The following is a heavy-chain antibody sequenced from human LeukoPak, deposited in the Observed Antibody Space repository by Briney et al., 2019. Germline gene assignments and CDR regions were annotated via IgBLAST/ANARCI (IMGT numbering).Heavy chain of an antibody. Sequence: SETLSLTCTVSGGSISSSSYYWSWIRQPPGKGLEWIGYIYYSGSTNYNPSLKSRVTISVDTSKNQFSLKLSSVTAADTAVYYCARAGIAVAFDYWGQGTLVTVSS. CDR1: GGSISSSSYY. CDR2: IYYSGST. CDR3: ARAGIAVAFDY. D-gene: IGHD6-19*01. J-gene: IGHJ4*02. V-gene: IGHV4-61*01.